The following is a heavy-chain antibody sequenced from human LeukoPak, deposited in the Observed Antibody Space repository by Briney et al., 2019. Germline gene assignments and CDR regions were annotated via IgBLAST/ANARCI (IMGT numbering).Heavy chain of an antibody. CDR1: GFTFSSYA. D-gene: IGHD1-26*01. CDR2: ISYDGSNK. Sequence: GRSLRLSCAASGFTFSSYAMHWVRQAPGKGLEWVAVISYDGSNKYYADSVKGRFTISRDNSKNTLYLQMNSLRSDDTAVYYCARDIGDAFDIWGQGTMVTVSS. V-gene: IGHV3-30-3*01. CDR3: ARDIGDAFDI. J-gene: IGHJ3*02.